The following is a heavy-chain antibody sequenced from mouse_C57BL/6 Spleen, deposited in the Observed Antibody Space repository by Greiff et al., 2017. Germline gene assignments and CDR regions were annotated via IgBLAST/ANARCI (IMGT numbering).Heavy chain of an antibody. J-gene: IGHJ4*01. Sequence: EVQLVESGGGLVKPGGSLKLSCAASGFTFSSYAMSWVRQTPEKRLEWVATISDGGSYTYYPDNVKGRFTISRDNAKNNLYLQMSHLKSEDTAMYYCARALGTTGAMDYWGQGTSVTVSS. D-gene: IGHD2-14*01. V-gene: IGHV5-4*01. CDR1: GFTFSSYA. CDR3: ARALGTTGAMDY. CDR2: ISDGGSYT.